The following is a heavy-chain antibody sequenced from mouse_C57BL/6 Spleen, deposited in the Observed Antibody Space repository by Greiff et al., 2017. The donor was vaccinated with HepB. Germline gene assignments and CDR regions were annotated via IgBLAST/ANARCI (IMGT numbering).Heavy chain of an antibody. CDR2: IYPGDGDT. D-gene: IGHD1-1*01. V-gene: IGHV1-82*01. Sequence: QVQLQQSGPELVKPGASVKISCKASGYAFSSSWMNWVKQRPGTGLEWIGRIYPGDGDTNYNGKFKGKATLTAEKSSSTADMQLSSLKSEDSAVYFCARPDYGSSYGVAYWGQGTLVTVAA. CDR1: GYAFSSSW. CDR3: ARPDYGSSYGVAY. J-gene: IGHJ3*01.